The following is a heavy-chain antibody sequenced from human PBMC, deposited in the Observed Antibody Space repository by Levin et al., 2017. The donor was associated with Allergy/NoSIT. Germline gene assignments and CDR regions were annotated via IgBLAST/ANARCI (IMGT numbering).Heavy chain of an antibody. CDR2: IYHSGST. V-gene: IGHV4-30-2*01. CDR1: GGSISSGGYS. D-gene: IGHD2-21*02. CDR3: ARAVIVVVTASDWYFDL. J-gene: IGHJ2*01. Sequence: LRLSCAVSGGSISSGGYSWSWIRQPPGKGLEWIGYIYHSGSTYYNPSLKSRVTISVDRSKNQFSLKLSSVTAADTAVYYCARAVIVVVTASDWYFDLWGRGTLVTVSS.